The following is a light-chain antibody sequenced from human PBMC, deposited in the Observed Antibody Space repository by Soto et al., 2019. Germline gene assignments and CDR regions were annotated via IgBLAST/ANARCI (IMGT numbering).Light chain of an antibody. Sequence: DIPLTQSPSFLSASVGDRVTITCRASQGISSYLGWYQQKPGKAPNLLIFAASTLQDGVPSRFSGSGSGTEFTLTISSLQPEDCATYYCQQVNSYPYTFGQGTPWRS. CDR2: AAS. J-gene: IGKJ2*01. CDR1: QGISSY. CDR3: QQVNSYPYT. V-gene: IGKV1-9*01.